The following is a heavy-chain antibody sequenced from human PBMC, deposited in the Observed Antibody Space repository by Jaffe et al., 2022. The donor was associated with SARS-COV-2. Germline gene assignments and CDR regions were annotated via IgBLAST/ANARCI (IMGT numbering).Heavy chain of an antibody. CDR3: ARGWSGQSPPFDY. J-gene: IGHJ4*02. D-gene: IGHD3-10*01. V-gene: IGHV3-64*01. Sequence: EVQLVESGGGLVQPGGSLRLSCAASGFTFSSYAMHWVRQAPGKGLEYVSAISSNGGSTYYANSVKGRFTISRDNSKNTLYLQMGSLRAEDMAVYYCARGWSGQSPPFDYWGQGTLVTVSS. CDR2: ISSNGGST. CDR1: GFTFSSYA.